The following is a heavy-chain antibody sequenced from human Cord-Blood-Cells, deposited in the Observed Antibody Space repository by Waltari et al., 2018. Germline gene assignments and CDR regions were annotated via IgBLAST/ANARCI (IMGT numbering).Heavy chain of an antibody. CDR2: INHSGST. Sequence: QVQLQQWGAGLLKPSETLSLTCAVYGGSFRGYYWSWIRQPPGKGLEWIGEINHSGSTNYNPSLKSRVTISVDTSKNQFSLKLSSVTAADTAVYYCARGAPYDYIWGSYRPPFDYWGQGTLVTVSS. CDR1: GGSFRGYY. D-gene: IGHD3-16*02. V-gene: IGHV4-34*01. J-gene: IGHJ4*02. CDR3: ARGAPYDYIWGSYRPPFDY.